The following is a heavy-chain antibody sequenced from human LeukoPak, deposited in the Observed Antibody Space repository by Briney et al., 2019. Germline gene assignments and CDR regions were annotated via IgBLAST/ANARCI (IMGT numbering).Heavy chain of an antibody. CDR3: TRSSSFDY. V-gene: IGHV3-74*01. J-gene: IGHJ4*02. CDR2: INGDGSST. D-gene: IGHD6-13*01. CDR1: GFTFSTYW. Sequence: GGSLRLSCAASGFTFSTYWMHWVRQAPGKGLVWVSRINGDGSSTIYADSVKGRFTISRDTAKNTLYLQMNSLRAEDTAMYYCTRSSSFDYWGQGTLVTVSS.